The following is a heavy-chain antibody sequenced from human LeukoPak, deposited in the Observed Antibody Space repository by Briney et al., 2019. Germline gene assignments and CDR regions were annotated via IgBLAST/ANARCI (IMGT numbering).Heavy chain of an antibody. J-gene: IGHJ5*02. V-gene: IGHV4-34*01. CDR2: INHSGST. CDR3: ARGRGRYCSSTSCRNWFDP. Sequence: SETLSLTCTVSGGSISSYYWSWIRQPPGKGLEWIGEINHSGSTNYNPSLKSRVTISVDTSKNQFSLKLSSVTAADTAVYYCARGRGRYCSSTSCRNWFDPWGQGTLVTVSS. D-gene: IGHD2-2*01. CDR1: GGSISSYY.